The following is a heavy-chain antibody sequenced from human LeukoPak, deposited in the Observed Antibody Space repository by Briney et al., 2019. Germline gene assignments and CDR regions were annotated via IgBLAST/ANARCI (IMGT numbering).Heavy chain of an antibody. Sequence: ASVKVSCKASGYTFPGYYMHWVRQAPGQGLEWMGWINPNSGGTNYAQKFQGRVTMTRDTSISTAYMELSRLRSDDTAVYYCAREHSSSSGKVFDYWGQGALVTVSS. CDR2: INPNSGGT. D-gene: IGHD6-6*01. V-gene: IGHV1-2*02. CDR3: AREHSSSSGKVFDY. J-gene: IGHJ4*02. CDR1: GYTFPGYY.